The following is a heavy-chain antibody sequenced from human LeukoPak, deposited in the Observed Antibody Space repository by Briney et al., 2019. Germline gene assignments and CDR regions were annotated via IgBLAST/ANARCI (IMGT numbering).Heavy chain of an antibody. CDR2: FDPEDGET. CDR1: GYTLTELS. V-gene: IGHV1-24*01. CDR3: RGYCSGGSCSVFDY. D-gene: IGHD2-15*01. Sequence: GASVKVSCKVSGYTLTELSMHWVRQAPGKGLEWMGGFDPEDGETIYAQKFQGRVTMTEDTSTDTAYMELSSLRSEDTAVYYCRGYCSGGSCSVFDYWGQGTLVTVSS. J-gene: IGHJ4*02.